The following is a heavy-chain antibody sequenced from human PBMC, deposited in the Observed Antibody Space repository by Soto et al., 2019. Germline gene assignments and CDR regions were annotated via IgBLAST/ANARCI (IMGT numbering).Heavy chain of an antibody. V-gene: IGHV1-69*06. J-gene: IGHJ6*02. CDR2: IIPIFGTA. D-gene: IGHD6-6*01. Sequence: VKVSCKASGCTFRSYAISCVRQSPARGLEWMGGIIPIFGTANYAQKFQGRVTIPADKSTSTAYMELSSLRSEDTAGYYCARDLKKDSSSSSYYYYGMDVWGQGTTVTVSS. CDR3: ARDLKKDSSSSSYYYYGMDV. CDR1: GCTFRSYA.